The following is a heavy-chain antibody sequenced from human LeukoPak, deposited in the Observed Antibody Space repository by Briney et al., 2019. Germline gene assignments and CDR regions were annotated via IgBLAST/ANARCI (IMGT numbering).Heavy chain of an antibody. J-gene: IGHJ5*02. CDR2: ISGSATTI. CDR1: GLKFSSDE. D-gene: IGHD4-17*01. CDR3: ARSFWIGDYAT. V-gene: IGHV3-48*03. Sequence: GGSLRLSCAASGLKFSSDEMNWVRQAPGKGLEWVSYISGSATTIYYADSVRGRFTISRDNAKNSLYLQMSSLRVEDTAVYYCARSFWIGDYATWGQGTLVTVSS.